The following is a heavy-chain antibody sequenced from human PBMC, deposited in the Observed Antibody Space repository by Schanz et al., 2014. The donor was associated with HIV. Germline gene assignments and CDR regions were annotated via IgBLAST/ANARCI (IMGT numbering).Heavy chain of an antibody. CDR1: GFTFIRDG. CDR3: AREYYSRNWNWFDP. D-gene: IGHD6-13*01. CDR2: ISYDGSKK. V-gene: IGHV3-30*03. Sequence: QVQLVESGGGVVQPGRSLRLSCAASGFTFIRDGMHWVRQAPGKGLEWVAVISYDGSKKYYADSVKGRFTISRDNSKNMLYLQMNSLRAEDTAVYYCAREYYSRNWNWFDPWGQGTLVTVSS. J-gene: IGHJ5*02.